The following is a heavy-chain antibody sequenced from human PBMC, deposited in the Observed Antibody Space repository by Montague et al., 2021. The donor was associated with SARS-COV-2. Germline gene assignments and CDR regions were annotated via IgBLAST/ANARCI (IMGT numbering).Heavy chain of an antibody. D-gene: IGHD3-3*01. CDR1: GDSITSKTHY. CDR2: LLTSGTT. V-gene: IGHV4-61*02. Sequence: TLSPTCTVSGDSITSKTHYWAWVRQPAGKGLEWIGRLLTSGTTNSXPSLKSRLPISIATSKNEFYLKLSSVTAADTAVYYFARDSTDVAFCRGHYGDKYYMDIWGKGTTVTVS. J-gene: IGHJ6*03. CDR3: ARDSTDVAFCRGHYGDKYYMDI.